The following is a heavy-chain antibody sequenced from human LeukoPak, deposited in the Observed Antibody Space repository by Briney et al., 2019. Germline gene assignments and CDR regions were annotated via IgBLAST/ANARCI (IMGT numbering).Heavy chain of an antibody. J-gene: IGHJ4*02. CDR3: ATYFDSSYGY. D-gene: IGHD3-22*01. CDR2: ISTDGRGT. CDR1: GFTFSSFA. V-gene: IGHV3-64*01. Sequence: PGGSLRLSCAASGFTFSSFATSWVRQAPGKGLEYVSAISTDGRGTYYANSVKGRFTISRDNSKNTLYLQMASLRVEDMAVYYCATYFDSSYGYWGQGTLVTVSS.